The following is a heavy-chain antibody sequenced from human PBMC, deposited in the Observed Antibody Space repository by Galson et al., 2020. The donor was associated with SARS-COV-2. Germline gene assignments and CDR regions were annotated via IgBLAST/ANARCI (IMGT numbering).Heavy chain of an antibody. D-gene: IGHD3-22*01. V-gene: IGHV3-23*01. J-gene: IGHJ4*02. Sequence: SCAASGFTFSSYAMNWLRQAPGKGLEWVSGISGSGSTTYYAGSVKGRFTISRDNSHNTLYLQMNSLRAEDTAIYYCAKRHRDSSGFDYWGQGARVTVSS. CDR1: GFTFSSYA. CDR3: AKRHRDSSGFDY. CDR2: ISGSGSTT.